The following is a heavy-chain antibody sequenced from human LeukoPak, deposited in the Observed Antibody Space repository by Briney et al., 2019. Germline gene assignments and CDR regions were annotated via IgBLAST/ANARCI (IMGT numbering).Heavy chain of an antibody. Sequence: SETLSPTCTVSGGSISSSSYYWGWIRQPPGKGLEWIGSIYYSGSTYYNPSLKSRVTISVDTSKNQFSLKLSSVTAADTAVYYCAILVGAAVSDAFDIWGQGTMVTVSS. CDR1: GGSISSSSYY. CDR2: IYYSGST. CDR3: AILVGAAVSDAFDI. D-gene: IGHD1-26*01. V-gene: IGHV4-39*01. J-gene: IGHJ3*02.